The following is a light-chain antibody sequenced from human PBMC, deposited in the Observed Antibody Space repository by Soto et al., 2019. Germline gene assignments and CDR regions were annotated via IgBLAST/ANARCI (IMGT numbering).Light chain of an antibody. CDR3: VLYMGSGIWV. CDR2: NTN. CDR1: SGSVSANYY. J-gene: IGLJ3*02. V-gene: IGLV8-61*01. Sequence: QTVVTQEPSLSVSPGTTVTLTCGLSSGSVSANYYPSWYQQTPGQAPPTLIYNTNTRSSGVPDRFSGSILGNKAALTITGAQADDESDYYCVLYMGSGIWVFGGGTKLTVL.